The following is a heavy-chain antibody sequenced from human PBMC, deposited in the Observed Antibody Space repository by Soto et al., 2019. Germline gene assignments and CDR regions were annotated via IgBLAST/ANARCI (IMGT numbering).Heavy chain of an antibody. D-gene: IGHD3-16*02. CDR1: GGSISSGGYY. CDR2: IYYSGST. Sequence: PSVTLSLTCTVSGGSISSGGYYWSWIRQHPGKGLEWIGYIYYSGSTYYNPSLKSRVTISVDTSKNQFSLKLSSVTAADTAVYYCASQRRVADYVWGSYRSGPFDYWGQGTLVTVSS. CDR3: ASQRRVADYVWGSYRSGPFDY. J-gene: IGHJ4*02. V-gene: IGHV4-31*03.